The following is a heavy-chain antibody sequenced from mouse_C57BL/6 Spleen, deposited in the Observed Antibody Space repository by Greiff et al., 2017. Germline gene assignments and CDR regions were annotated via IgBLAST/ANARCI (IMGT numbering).Heavy chain of an antibody. D-gene: IGHD1-1*01. CDR2: IYPGDGDT. CDR1: GYAFSSSW. Sequence: VQLQESGPELVKPGASVKISCKASGYAFSSSWMNWVKQRPGKGLEWIGRIYPGDGDTNYNGKFKGKATLTADKSSSTAYMQLSSLTSEVSAVYFCARRGVVADYYAMDYWGQGTSVTVSS. V-gene: IGHV1-82*01. CDR3: ARRGVVADYYAMDY. J-gene: IGHJ4*01.